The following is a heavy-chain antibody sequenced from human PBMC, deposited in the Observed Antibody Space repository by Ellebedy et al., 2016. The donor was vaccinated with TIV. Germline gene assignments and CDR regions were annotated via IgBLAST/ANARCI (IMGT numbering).Heavy chain of an antibody. CDR3: ARDFDYSGSYYVIFYYYYYGMDV. Sequence: AASVKVSCKASGGTFSNYAFSWVRQAPGQGLEWMGRIVPILDLADYAQKFQGRVAITADKSTSTASMELSSLRAEDTAVYYCARDFDYSGSYYVIFYYYYYGMDVWGQGTTVTVSS. CDR1: GGTFSNYA. J-gene: IGHJ6*02. CDR2: IVPILDLA. V-gene: IGHV1-69*04. D-gene: IGHD1-26*01.